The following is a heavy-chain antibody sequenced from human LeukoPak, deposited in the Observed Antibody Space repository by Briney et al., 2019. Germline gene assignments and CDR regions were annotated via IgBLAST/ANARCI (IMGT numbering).Heavy chain of an antibody. CDR1: GFTFSSYS. CDR3: ARDRRDSGSRYKRAFDI. J-gene: IGHJ3*02. Sequence: GGSLRLSCAASGFTFSSYSMNWVRQAPGKGLEWVSSISSSSSYIYYADSVKGRFTISRDNDKNSLYLQMNSLRAEDTAVYYCARDRRDSGSRYKRAFDIWGQGTMVTVSS. V-gene: IGHV3-21*01. D-gene: IGHD3-10*01. CDR2: ISSSSSYI.